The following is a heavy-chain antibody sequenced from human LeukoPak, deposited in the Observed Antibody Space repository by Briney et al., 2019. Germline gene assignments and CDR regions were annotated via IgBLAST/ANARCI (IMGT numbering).Heavy chain of an antibody. CDR2: IYHSGST. V-gene: IGHV4-38-2*02. J-gene: IGHJ4*02. D-gene: IGHD3-22*01. CDR3: ARDTRNYYDSSGYYLVDY. CDR1: GYSISSGYY. Sequence: PSETLSLTCTVSGYSISSGYYWGWIRQPPGKGLEWIGSIYHSGSTYYNPSLESRVTISVDTSKNQFSLKLSSVTAADTAVYYCARDTRNYYDSSGYYLVDYWGQGTLVTVSS.